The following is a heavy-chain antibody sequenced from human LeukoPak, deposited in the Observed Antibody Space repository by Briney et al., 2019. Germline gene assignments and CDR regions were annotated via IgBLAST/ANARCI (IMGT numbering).Heavy chain of an antibody. D-gene: IGHD3-22*01. CDR1: GGSFSGYY. CDR2: INHSGST. Sequence: PSETLSLTCAVYGGSFSGYYWSWIRQPPGKGLEWIGEINHSGSTNYNPSLKSRVTISVDTSKNQFSLKLSSVTAADTAVYYCARLDDSTSAFDIWGQGTMVTVSS. J-gene: IGHJ3*02. V-gene: IGHV4-34*01. CDR3: ARLDDSTSAFDI.